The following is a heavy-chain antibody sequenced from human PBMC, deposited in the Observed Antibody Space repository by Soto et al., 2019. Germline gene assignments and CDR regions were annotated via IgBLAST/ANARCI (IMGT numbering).Heavy chain of an antibody. CDR3: ATYGSGSYYPTTFDY. CDR2: IYYSGST. Sequence: QVQLQESGPGLVKPSQTLSLTCTVSGGSISSSGYNWSWIRQHPGKGLEWIGYIYYSGSTYYNPSLKIRVTKSVDTSQNQFSRKLSAVTAADTAVYFCATYGSGSYYPTTFDYWGQGTLVTVSS. D-gene: IGHD3-10*01. V-gene: IGHV4-31*03. J-gene: IGHJ4*02. CDR1: GGSISSSGYN.